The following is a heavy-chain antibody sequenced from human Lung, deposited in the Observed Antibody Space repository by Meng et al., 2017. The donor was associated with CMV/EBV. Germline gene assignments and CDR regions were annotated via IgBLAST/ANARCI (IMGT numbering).Heavy chain of an antibody. D-gene: IGHD2-2*01. CDR2: IYYSGST. V-gene: IGHV4-61*01. J-gene: IGHJ4*02. CDR1: GGSVSSGSYY. CDR3: ARGAIAYCSSTNYHSGNY. Sequence: GSLRLSCTVSGGSVSSGSYYWSWIRQPPGKGLEWIASIYYSGSTTYNPSLKSRVTISLATSKNQFSLKLRSVTAADTAVYYCARGAIAYCSSTNYHSGNYWGQGXLVTVSS.